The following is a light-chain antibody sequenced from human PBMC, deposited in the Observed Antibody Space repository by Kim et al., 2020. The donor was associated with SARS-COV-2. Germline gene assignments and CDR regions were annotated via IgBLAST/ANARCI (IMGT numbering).Light chain of an antibody. J-gene: IGKJ5*01. CDR2: DAS. CDR1: QSVNSY. CDR3: QQRSNWPPT. Sequence: EILLTQSPATLSLSPGERATLSCRASQSVNSYLAWYQQKPGQAPRLLIYDASNRATGIPARFSGSGSGTDFTLTISSLEPEDFAVYYCQQRSNWPPTFGQGTRLEIK. V-gene: IGKV3-11*01.